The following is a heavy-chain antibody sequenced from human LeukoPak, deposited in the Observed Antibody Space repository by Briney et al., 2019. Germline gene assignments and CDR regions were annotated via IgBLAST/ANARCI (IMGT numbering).Heavy chain of an antibody. CDR2: ISSSSSYI. J-gene: IGHJ4*02. CDR1: GFTFSSYS. CDR3: ASGPIGPRIVDY. V-gene: IGHV3-21*01. D-gene: IGHD3-10*01. Sequence: PGGSLRLSCAASGFTFSSYSMNWVRQAPGKGLEWVSSISSSSSYIYYADSVKGRFTISRDNAKNSLYLQMNSLRAEDTAVYSCASGPIGPRIVDYWGQGTLVTVSS.